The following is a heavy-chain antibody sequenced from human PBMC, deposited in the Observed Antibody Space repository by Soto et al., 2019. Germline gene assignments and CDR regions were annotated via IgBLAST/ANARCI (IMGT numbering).Heavy chain of an antibody. CDR1: GFTFDDYA. V-gene: IGHV3-9*01. Sequence: EVQLVDSGGGLVQPGGSLRLSCAAYGFTFDDYAMHWVRLPPGKGLEWVSGISWNSGYIAYADSVKGRFTISRDNAKNSLYLQMNSLRAEDTAFYYCAKDRRINYYYYMDVWGKGTTVTVSS. CDR3: AKDRRINYYYYMDV. J-gene: IGHJ6*03. CDR2: ISWNSGYI. D-gene: IGHD2-15*01.